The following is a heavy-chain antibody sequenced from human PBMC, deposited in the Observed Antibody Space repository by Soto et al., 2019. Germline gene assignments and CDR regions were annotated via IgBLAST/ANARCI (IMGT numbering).Heavy chain of an antibody. J-gene: IGHJ4*02. CDR1: GFTFSSYW. CDR3: AKDAVSGDGIWLLDS. CDR2: IKQDGSEK. D-gene: IGHD4-17*01. V-gene: IGHV3-7*03. Sequence: GGSLRLSCAASGFTFSSYWMSWVRQAPGKGLEWVANIKQDGSEKYYVDSVKGRFTISSDKSANSLYLQMDSLRAEDTAVYYCAKDAVSGDGIWLLDSWGQGTVVTVSS.